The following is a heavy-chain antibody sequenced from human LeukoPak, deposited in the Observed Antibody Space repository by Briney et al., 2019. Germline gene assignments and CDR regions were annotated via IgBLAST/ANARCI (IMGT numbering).Heavy chain of an antibody. J-gene: IGHJ6*02. CDR2: IKSDGSST. CDR1: GFTFSSFW. Sequence: PGGSLRLSCAASGFTFSSFWMHWVRQAPGKGLVWVSRIKSDGSSTSYADSVKGRFTISRDNAKNSLYLQMNSLRAEDTAVYYCARIGYCSSTSCFSPWGYGMDVWGQGTLVTVSS. D-gene: IGHD2-2*01. V-gene: IGHV3-74*01. CDR3: ARIGYCSSTSCFSPWGYGMDV.